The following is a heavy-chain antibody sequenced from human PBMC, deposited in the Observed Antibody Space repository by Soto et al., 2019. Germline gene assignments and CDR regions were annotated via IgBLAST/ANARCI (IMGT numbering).Heavy chain of an antibody. D-gene: IGHD5-18*01. CDR3: ARGGYSYGKGFYYYYGMDV. Sequence: PSETLSLTCAVYGGSFSGHYWSWIRQSPGKGLEWIGEINHSGSTNYNPSLKSRVTISVDTSKNQFALKLSSVTAADTAVYYCARGGYSYGKGFYYYYGMDVWGQGTTVTVSS. J-gene: IGHJ6*02. V-gene: IGHV4-34*01. CDR2: INHSGST. CDR1: GGSFSGHY.